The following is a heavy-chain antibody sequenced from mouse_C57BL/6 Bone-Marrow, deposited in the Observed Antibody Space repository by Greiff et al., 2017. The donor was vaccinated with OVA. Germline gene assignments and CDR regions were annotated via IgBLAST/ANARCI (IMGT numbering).Heavy chain of an antibody. Sequence: VQLQQSGAELVRPGASVTLSCKASGYTFTDYEMHWVKQTPVHGLEWIGAIDPETGGTAYNQKFKGKAILTADKSSSTAYMELRSLTSEDSAVYYCTSNYEGYWYFDVWGTGTTVTVSS. V-gene: IGHV1-15*01. CDR1: GYTFTDYE. CDR3: TSNYEGYWYFDV. CDR2: IDPETGGT. J-gene: IGHJ1*03. D-gene: IGHD2-1*01.